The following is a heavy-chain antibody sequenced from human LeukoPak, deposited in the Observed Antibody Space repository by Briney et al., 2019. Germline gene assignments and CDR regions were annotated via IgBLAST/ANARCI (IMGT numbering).Heavy chain of an antibody. CDR2: INPNSGGT. J-gene: IGHJ3*02. V-gene: IGHV1-2*02. Sequence: ASVKVSCKTSGYTFIGYYMNWVRQAPGQGLEWMGWINPNSGGTNYAQNFQGRVTMTRDTSISTAYMELSRLRSDDTAVYYCARGYYYDSSGYQDNAFDIWGQGTMVTVSS. CDR1: GYTFIGYY. D-gene: IGHD3-22*01. CDR3: ARGYYYDSSGYQDNAFDI.